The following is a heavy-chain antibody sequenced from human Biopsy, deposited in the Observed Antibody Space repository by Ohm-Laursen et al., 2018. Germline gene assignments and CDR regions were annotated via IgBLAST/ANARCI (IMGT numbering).Heavy chain of an antibody. V-gene: IGHV4-59*08. Sequence: TLSLTCTVSDGSINSYSWSWIRQPPGKGLEWIGYIYYSGSINYNPSLKSRVTISLDTSKNQFSLKLSSVTAADTAVYYCASMPAAIHEPNYSYYGMHVWGQGTTVTVSS. CDR3: ASMPAAIHEPNYSYYGMHV. CDR2: IYYSGSI. D-gene: IGHD2-2*02. CDR1: DGSINSYS. J-gene: IGHJ6*02.